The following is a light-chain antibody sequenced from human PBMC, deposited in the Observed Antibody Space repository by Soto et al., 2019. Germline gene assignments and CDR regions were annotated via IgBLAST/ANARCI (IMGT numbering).Light chain of an antibody. CDR3: QQYDNLPYT. CDR1: QDMSNY. CDR2: DAS. V-gene: IGKV1-33*01. Sequence: DIQMTQSPSSLSVSVGDRVTITCQASQDMSNYLNWYQQKPGKATKLLIYDASNLQTGVPSRFSGSGSGTDFSFTISSLQPEDIATYYCQQYDNLPYTFGQGTKLEIK. J-gene: IGKJ2*01.